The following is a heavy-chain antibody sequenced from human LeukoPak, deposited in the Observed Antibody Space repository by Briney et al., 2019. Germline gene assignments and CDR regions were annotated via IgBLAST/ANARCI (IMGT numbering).Heavy chain of an antibody. Sequence: KSGGSLRLSCAASGFTFSNAWMSWVRQAPGKGLEWVGRIKSKTDGGTTDYAAPVKGRFTISRDDSKNTLYLQMNSLKTEDTAVYYCTTEDSGGWYPYFDYWGQGTLVTVSS. CDR1: GFTFSNAW. CDR3: TTEDSGGWYPYFDY. D-gene: IGHD6-19*01. J-gene: IGHJ4*02. V-gene: IGHV3-15*01. CDR2: IKSKTDGGTT.